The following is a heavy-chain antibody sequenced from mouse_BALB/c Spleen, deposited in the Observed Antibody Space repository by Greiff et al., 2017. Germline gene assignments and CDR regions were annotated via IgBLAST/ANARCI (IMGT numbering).Heavy chain of an antibody. Sequence: EVQLQESGGGLVQPGGSMKLSCVASGFTFSSYWMSWVRQSPEKGLEWVAEIRLKSDNYATHYAESVKGKFTISRDDSKSRLYLQMNSLRAEDTGIYYCTIHYYGYRYFDVWGAGTTVTVSS. CDR3: TIHYYGYRYFDV. V-gene: IGHV6-6*02. D-gene: IGHD1-2*01. CDR1: GFTFSSYW. CDR2: IRLKSDNYAT. J-gene: IGHJ1*01.